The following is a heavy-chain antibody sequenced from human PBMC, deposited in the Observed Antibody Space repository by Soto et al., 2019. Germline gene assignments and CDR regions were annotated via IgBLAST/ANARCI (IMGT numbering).Heavy chain of an antibody. D-gene: IGHD3-10*01. J-gene: IGHJ2*01. V-gene: IGHV4-39*01. CDR2: IYYSGST. Sequence: SETLSLTSAVSGCNISSSNWWRWVRQPPGKGLEWIGSIYYSGSTYYNPSLKSRVTISVDTSKNQFSLKLSSVTAADTAVCYCARQYGSGSHYYWYFDLWGRGTLVTVSS. CDR1: GCNISSSNW. CDR3: ARQYGSGSHYYWYFDL.